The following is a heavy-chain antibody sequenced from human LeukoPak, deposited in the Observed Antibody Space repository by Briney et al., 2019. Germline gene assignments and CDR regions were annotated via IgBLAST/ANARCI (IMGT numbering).Heavy chain of an antibody. CDR3: ARGRITIFGVVIKEKHDAFDI. V-gene: IGHV1-2*02. J-gene: IGHJ3*02. CDR2: INPNSGGT. D-gene: IGHD3-3*01. CDR1: GYTFTGYY. Sequence: ASVKVSCKASGYTFTGYYMHWVRQAPGQGLEWMGWINPNSGGTNYAQMFQGRVTMTRDTSISTAYMELSRLRSDDTAVYYCARGRITIFGVVIKEKHDAFDIWGQGTMVTVSS.